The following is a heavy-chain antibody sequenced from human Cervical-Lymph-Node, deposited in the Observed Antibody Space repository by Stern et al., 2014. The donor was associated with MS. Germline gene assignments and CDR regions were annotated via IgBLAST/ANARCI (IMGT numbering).Heavy chain of an antibody. V-gene: IGHV4-59*01. Sequence: VQLVESGPGLVKPSETLSLTFTVSGGSISTYHWTWIRQPPGKGLEWVGYIYYTGITNYNPSLKSRVTISVDTSKNQFSLRLTSVTTADTAVYYCARATGSATAMLHWGQGALVTVSS. CDR3: ARATGSATAMLH. CDR1: GGSISTYH. CDR2: IYYTGIT. D-gene: IGHD1-14*01. J-gene: IGHJ4*02.